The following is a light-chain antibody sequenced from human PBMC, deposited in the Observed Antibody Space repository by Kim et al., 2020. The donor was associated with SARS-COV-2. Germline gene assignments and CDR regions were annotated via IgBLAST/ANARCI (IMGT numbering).Light chain of an antibody. Sequence: QSITISCTGTSSDVGGYTYVSWYQQHPGKAPKLMIYDVSNRPSGVSNRFSGSKSGNTASLTISGLQAEDEANYYCSSYRSSSPYVFGTGTKVTVL. CDR1: SSDVGGYTY. V-gene: IGLV2-14*03. CDR2: DVS. CDR3: SSYRSSSPYV. J-gene: IGLJ1*01.